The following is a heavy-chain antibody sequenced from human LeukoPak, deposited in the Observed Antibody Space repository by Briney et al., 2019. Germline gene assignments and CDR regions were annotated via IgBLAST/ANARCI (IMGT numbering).Heavy chain of an antibody. V-gene: IGHV4-39*07. D-gene: IGHD2-8*01. CDR3: ASCTTGAHLS. CDR1: GGSISSSNYY. Sequence: SETLSLTCTVSGGSISSSNYYWGWIRQPPGTGLQWIGSISFSGSTYYNPSLKSRVTISVDTSKNQFSLKLSSVTAADTAVYYCASCTTGAHLSWGQGTLVTVSS. J-gene: IGHJ5*02. CDR2: ISFSGST.